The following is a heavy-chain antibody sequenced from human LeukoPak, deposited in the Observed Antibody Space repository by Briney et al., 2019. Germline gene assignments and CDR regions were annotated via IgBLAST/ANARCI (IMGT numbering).Heavy chain of an antibody. V-gene: IGHV4-61*02. D-gene: IGHD3-16*01. CDR3: ARRRVMRPFDY. Sequence: PSETLSLTCTVSGGSISSGSYYWSWIRQPAGKGLEWIGRIYTSGSTNYNPSLKSRVTISVDTSKNQFSLKLSSVTAADTAVYYCARRRVMRPFDYWGQGTLVTVSS. J-gene: IGHJ4*02. CDR1: GGSISSGSYY. CDR2: IYTSGST.